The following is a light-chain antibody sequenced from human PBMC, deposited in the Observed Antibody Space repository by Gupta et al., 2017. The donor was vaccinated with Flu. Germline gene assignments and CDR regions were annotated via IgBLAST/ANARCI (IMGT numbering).Light chain of an antibody. V-gene: IGKV1-9*01. Sequence: FRSASVGDRVTITCRASQGISSYLAWYQQKPGKAPKLLIYAASTLQSGVPSRFSGSGSGTEFTLTISSLQPEDFAPYYCQQLNSYPPYTFGQGTKLEIK. CDR2: AAS. J-gene: IGKJ2*01. CDR3: QQLNSYPPYT. CDR1: QGISSY.